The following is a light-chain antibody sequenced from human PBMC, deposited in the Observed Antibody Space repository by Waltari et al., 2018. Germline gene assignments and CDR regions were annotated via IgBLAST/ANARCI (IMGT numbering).Light chain of an antibody. CDR2: VAS. Sequence: DIQMTQSPSSLPASVGDRVTINCRYSQSISNYLNWYQHKPGEAPKLLVYVASNLQRGVPSRFSGSGSETDFTLTISSLQLEDFATYYCQQSYNAPYTFGQGTNVEIK. V-gene: IGKV1-39*01. CDR3: QQSYNAPYT. J-gene: IGKJ2*01. CDR1: QSISNY.